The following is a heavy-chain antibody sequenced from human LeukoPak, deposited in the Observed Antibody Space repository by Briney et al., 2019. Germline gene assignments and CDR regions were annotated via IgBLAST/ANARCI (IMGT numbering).Heavy chain of an antibody. D-gene: IGHD1-14*01. Sequence: PGGSLRLSCAASGFTFSSYAMSWVRQAPGKGLEWVSAISGSGGSTYYADSVKGRFTISRDNSKNTLYLQMNSLRADDTAIYFCARGSSNTGFAYWGQGTLVTVSS. J-gene: IGHJ4*02. CDR1: GFTFSSYA. V-gene: IGHV3-23*01. CDR2: ISGSGGST. CDR3: ARGSSNTGFAY.